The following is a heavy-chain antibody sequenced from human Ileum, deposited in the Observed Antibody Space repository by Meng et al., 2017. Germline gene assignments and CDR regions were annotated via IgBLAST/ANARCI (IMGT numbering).Heavy chain of an antibody. CDR1: GFTFSTYW. CDR3: AREFGDFVLPIDH. D-gene: IGHD2-21*02. V-gene: IGHV3-74*01. J-gene: IGHJ4*02. Sequence: GESLKISCAASGFTFSTYWMHWVRQAPGKGLEWVSRVNRDGSSTNYADSVEGRFTISRDNAKNTLHLQMNGLRVEDTAVYYCAREFGDFVLPIDHWGQGTVVTVSS. CDR2: VNRDGSST.